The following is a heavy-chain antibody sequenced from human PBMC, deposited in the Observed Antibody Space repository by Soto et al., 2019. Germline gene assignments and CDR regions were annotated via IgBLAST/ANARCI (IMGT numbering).Heavy chain of an antibody. CDR1: GFTFNSYA. D-gene: IGHD3-16*01. Sequence: GGSLRLCCAASGFTFNSYAMSWVRQAPGKGLEWVSAIGGSGGSTFYADSVKGRFTISRDNSKNTLCLQMNSLRPEDTAVYYCAKFLGDTLGYAIDNWGQGALVPVSA. CDR3: AKFLGDTLGYAIDN. V-gene: IGHV3-23*01. J-gene: IGHJ4*02. CDR2: IGGSGGST.